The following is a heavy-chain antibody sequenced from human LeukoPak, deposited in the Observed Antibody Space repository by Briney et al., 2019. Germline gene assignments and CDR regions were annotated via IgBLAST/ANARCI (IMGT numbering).Heavy chain of an antibody. Sequence: ASVKVSCKASGYTFTSYGISWVRQAPGQGLEWMGWISAYNGNTNYAQKLQGRVTMTTDTSTSTAYMELRSLRSDDTAVYYCARVPADCNSTSCPLFDPWGQGTLVTVSS. CDR1: GYTFTSYG. J-gene: IGHJ5*02. CDR3: ARVPADCNSTSCPLFDP. CDR2: ISAYNGNT. D-gene: IGHD2-2*01. V-gene: IGHV1-18*01.